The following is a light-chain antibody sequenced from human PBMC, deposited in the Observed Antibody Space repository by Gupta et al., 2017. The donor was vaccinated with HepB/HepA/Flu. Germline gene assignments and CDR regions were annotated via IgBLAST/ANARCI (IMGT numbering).Light chain of an antibody. CDR1: QSISDY. CDR2: AAS. CDR3: QQSYSTPWT. Sequence: DIQIPQSPSSLSASLGDRVTIPCRASQSISDYLNWYQQKPGKAPKFLIYAASSLHSGVPSRFSGSGSGTDFTLTISSLQPEDVATYYCQQSYSTPWTFGQGTKVEIK. J-gene: IGKJ1*01. V-gene: IGKV1-39*01.